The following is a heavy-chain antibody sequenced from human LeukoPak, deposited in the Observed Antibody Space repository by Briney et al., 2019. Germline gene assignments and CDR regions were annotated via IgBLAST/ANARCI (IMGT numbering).Heavy chain of an antibody. J-gene: IGHJ4*02. D-gene: IGHD2-15*01. CDR3: ARSPRGYCSGGSCYSYGY. CDR1: GYTFTGYY. V-gene: IGHV1-2*02. Sequence: ASVKVSCKASGYTFTGYYMHWVRQAPGQGLEWMGWINPNSGGTNYAQKFHGRVTMTRDTSISTAYMELRRLRSDDTAVYYCARSPRGYCSGGSCYSYGYWGQGTLVTVSS. CDR2: INPNSGGT.